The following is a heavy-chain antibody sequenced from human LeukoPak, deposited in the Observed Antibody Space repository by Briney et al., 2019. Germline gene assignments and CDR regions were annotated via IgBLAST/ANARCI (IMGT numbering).Heavy chain of an antibody. CDR3: ARSSGHSYGDFDY. CDR2: THHSGAT. V-gene: IGHV4-59*01. J-gene: IGHJ4*02. D-gene: IGHD5-18*01. Sequence: SETLSLTCSVSGVSITSNYWSWIRQPPGKGLEWLGYTHHSGATSYNPSLKSRSTMSLDTSNNQFSLELSSVTAADTAVYYCARSSGHSYGDFDYWGQGNLVTVSS. CDR1: GVSITSNY.